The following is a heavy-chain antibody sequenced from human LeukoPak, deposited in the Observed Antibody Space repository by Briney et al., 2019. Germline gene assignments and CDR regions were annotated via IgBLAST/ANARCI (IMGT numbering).Heavy chain of an antibody. CDR3: AREVRSSGYSLDY. V-gene: IGHV4-4*07. CDR1: GGSISSYY. D-gene: IGHD3-22*01. CDR2: IYSSRST. Sequence: ASGTLSLTCTVSGGSISSYYWSWIRQPAGKGLEWIGRIYSSRSTNYNPSLKSRVTMSVDTSKNQFSLKLRSVTAADTAVYYCAREVRSSGYSLDYWGQGTLVTVSS. J-gene: IGHJ4*02.